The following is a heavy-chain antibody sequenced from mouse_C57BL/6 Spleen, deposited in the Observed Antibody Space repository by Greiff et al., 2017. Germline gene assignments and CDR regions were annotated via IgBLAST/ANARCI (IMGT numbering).Heavy chain of an antibody. CDR1: GYTFTSYW. CDR2: IYPGSGST. V-gene: IGHV1-55*01. CDR3: ACSTAQAHDYAMDY. Sequence: QVQLQQPGAELVKPGASVKMSCKASGYTFTSYWITWVKQRPGQGLEWIGDIYPGSGSTNYNEKFKSKATLTVDTSSSTAYMQLSSLTSEDSAVYYCACSTAQAHDYAMDYWGQGTSVTVSS. J-gene: IGHJ4*01. D-gene: IGHD3-2*02.